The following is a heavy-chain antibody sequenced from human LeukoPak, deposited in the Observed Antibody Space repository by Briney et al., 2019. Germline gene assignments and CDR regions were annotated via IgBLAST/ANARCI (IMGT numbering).Heavy chain of an antibody. V-gene: IGHV4-30-2*01. J-gene: IGHJ5*02. Sequence: SETLSLTCAVSGGSISSGGYSWSWIRQPPGKGLEWIGYIYHSGSTYYNPSLKSRVTISVDRSKNQFSLKLSSVTAADTAVYYCAREGYCSSTSCPGYWFDPWGQGTLVTVSS. CDR1: GGSISSGGYS. CDR3: AREGYCSSTSCPGYWFDP. CDR2: IYHSGST. D-gene: IGHD2-2*01.